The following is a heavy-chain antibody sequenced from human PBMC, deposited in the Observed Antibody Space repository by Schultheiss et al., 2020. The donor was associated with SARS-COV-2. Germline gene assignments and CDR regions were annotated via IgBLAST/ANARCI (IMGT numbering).Heavy chain of an antibody. CDR1: GGSVSSSGYS. CDR3: ARRGYYGDRFDY. V-gene: IGHV4-39*07. Sequence: SQTLSLTCTVSGGSVSSSGYSWGWIRQPPGKGLEWIGQVSHSGGTHYSPSLKSRVTISVDTSKNQFSLKLSSVTAADTAVYYCARRGYYGDRFDYWGQGTLVTVSS. D-gene: IGHD4-17*01. CDR2: VSHSGGT. J-gene: IGHJ4*02.